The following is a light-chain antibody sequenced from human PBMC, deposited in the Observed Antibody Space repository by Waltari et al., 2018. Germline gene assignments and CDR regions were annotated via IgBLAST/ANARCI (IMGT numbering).Light chain of an antibody. Sequence: SYELTQPPSVSVSPGQTARITCSGDALPKKYAYWYQQKSGQAPVKVIYEASKRPSPIPERFSVSSSGTMATLIISGAQVEDEADYYCYSTDSSGNHRRGVGGGTKLTVL. CDR1: ALPKKY. V-gene: IGLV3-10*01. CDR2: EAS. CDR3: YSTDSSGNHRRG. J-gene: IGLJ2*01.